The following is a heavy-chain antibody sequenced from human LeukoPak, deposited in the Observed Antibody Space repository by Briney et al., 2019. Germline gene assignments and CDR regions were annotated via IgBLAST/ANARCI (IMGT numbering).Heavy chain of an antibody. J-gene: IGHJ5*02. CDR2: VYYSGTT. CDR3: ARDVIVTSWFDP. CDR1: GGSISLSYYY. Sequence: SETLSLTCSVSGGSISLSYYYWGWIRQPPGTALEWIGSVYYSGTTSYNPSLKSRVTISVDTSKNQFSLKLSSVTAADTAVYYCARDVIVTSWFDPWGQRTLVTVSS. V-gene: IGHV4-39*07. D-gene: IGHD3-16*02.